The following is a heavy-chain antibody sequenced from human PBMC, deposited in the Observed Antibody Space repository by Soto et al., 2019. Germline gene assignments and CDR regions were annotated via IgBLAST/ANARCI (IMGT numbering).Heavy chain of an antibody. Sequence: SETLSLTCAVSGGSISSGGYSWSWIRQPPGKGLEWIGYIYHSGSTYYNPSLKSRVTISVDRSKNQFSLKRSSVTAADTAVYYCARVYRGDYGYWYFDLWGRGTLVTVSS. CDR2: IYHSGST. V-gene: IGHV4-30-2*01. D-gene: IGHD4-17*01. CDR1: GGSISSGGYS. CDR3: ARVYRGDYGYWYFDL. J-gene: IGHJ2*01.